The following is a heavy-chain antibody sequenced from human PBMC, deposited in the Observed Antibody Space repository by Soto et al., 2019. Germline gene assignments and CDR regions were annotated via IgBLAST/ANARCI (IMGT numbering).Heavy chain of an antibody. CDR1: GFTFSSYW. Sequence: GGSLRLSCAASGFTFSSYWMHWVRQAPGKGLVWVSRINSDGSSTSYADSVKGRFTISRDNAKNTLYLQMNSLRAEDTAVYYCARDGYDFWSGHSGRMDVWGQGTTVTVSS. V-gene: IGHV3-74*01. D-gene: IGHD3-3*01. J-gene: IGHJ6*02. CDR3: ARDGYDFWSGHSGRMDV. CDR2: INSDGSST.